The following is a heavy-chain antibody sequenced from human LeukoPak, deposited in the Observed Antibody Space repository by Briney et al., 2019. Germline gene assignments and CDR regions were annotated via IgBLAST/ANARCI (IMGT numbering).Heavy chain of an antibody. D-gene: IGHD5-24*01. CDR1: GGSINSSSYY. Sequence: SETLSLTCTVSGGSINSSSYYWGWIRQPPGKGLEWIGEINHSGSTNYNPSLKSRVTISVDTSKNQFSLKLSSVTAADTAVYYCARVKRWLQYGRAFDYWGQGTLVTVSS. J-gene: IGHJ4*02. CDR2: INHSGST. CDR3: ARVKRWLQYGRAFDY. V-gene: IGHV4-39*01.